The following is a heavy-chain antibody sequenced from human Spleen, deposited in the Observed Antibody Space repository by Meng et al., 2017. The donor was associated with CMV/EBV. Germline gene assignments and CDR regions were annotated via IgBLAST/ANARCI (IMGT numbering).Heavy chain of an antibody. CDR3: ASSDIVLIPASLTFDY. J-gene: IGHJ4*02. CDR1: GGSVSSASYS. Sequence: SETLSLTCTVSGGSVSSASYSWSWIRQPPGKGLEWIGSVYYSGNTEYNPSLTSRVTIAVDTSENQFSLKVSSVTAADTAVYYCASSDIVLIPASLTFDYWGQGRLVTVSS. V-gene: IGHV4-61*01. CDR2: VYYSGNT. D-gene: IGHD2-2*01.